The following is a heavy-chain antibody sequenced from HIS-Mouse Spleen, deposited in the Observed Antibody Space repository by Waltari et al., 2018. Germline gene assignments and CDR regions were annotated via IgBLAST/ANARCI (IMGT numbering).Heavy chain of an antibody. CDR2: ISYDGRNK. CDR1: GFTFSSYA. V-gene: IGHV3-30*04. CDR3: ARDTVPHTLYFDL. D-gene: IGHD2-21*01. Sequence: QVQLVESGGGVVQPGRSLRLSCAASGFTFSSYAMHWVRQAPGKGLGWVAVISYDGRNKYYADSVKGRFTSSRDNSKNTLYLQMNSLRAEDTAVYYCARDTVPHTLYFDLWGRGTLVTVSS. J-gene: IGHJ2*01.